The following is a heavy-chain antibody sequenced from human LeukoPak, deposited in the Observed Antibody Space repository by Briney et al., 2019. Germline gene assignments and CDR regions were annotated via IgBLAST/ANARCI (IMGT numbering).Heavy chain of an antibody. V-gene: IGHV1-69*04. CDR1: GGRFTSNA. J-gene: IGHJ4*02. D-gene: IGHD5-18*01. Sequence: SVKVSCKASGGRFTSNAITWVRQAPGQGLEWMGRIIPLLPTTIYAQKFQGRVTITADKSTSTAYMELSSLRSEDTAVYYCARADTARGPIDYWGQGTLVTVSS. CDR2: IIPLLPTT. CDR3: ARADTARGPIDY.